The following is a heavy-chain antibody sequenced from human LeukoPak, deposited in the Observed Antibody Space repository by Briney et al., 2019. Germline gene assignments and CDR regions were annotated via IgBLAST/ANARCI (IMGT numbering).Heavy chain of an antibody. CDR3: TGWGDTTAEYFQR. J-gene: IGHJ1*01. CDR2: INPDGRDT. Sequence: GGSLRLSCVVSGFTFNRCWMNWVRQAPGKGLEWVAHINPDGRDTYYVDSVKGRFTISRDNSENSMYLQMNSLRVEDTAVYYCTGWGDTTAEYFQRWGQGTLVTVSS. V-gene: IGHV3-7*01. D-gene: IGHD2-21*02. CDR1: GFTFNRCW.